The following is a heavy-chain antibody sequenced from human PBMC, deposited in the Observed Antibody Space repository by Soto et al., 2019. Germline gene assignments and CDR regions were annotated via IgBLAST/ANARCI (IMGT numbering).Heavy chain of an antibody. CDR2: TYYRSQWHY. CDR3: VRLVGNSWLDH. CDR1: GDSVSSNSAV. V-gene: IGHV6-1*01. Sequence: QVQLQQSGPGLVKPSQTLSLTWAISGDSVSSNSAVWNWIRQSPSRGLEWLGRTYYRSQWHYEYAVFVQSRISIDPDTSKNQFSLQLNSVTPEDTAVYYCVRLVGNSWLDHWGQGTLVTVSS. J-gene: IGHJ4*02. D-gene: IGHD3-9*01.